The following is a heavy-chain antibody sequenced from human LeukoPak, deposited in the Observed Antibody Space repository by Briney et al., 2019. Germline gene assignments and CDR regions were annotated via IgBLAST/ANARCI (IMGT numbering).Heavy chain of an antibody. CDR2: ISSASSNI. CDR3: ARDMYGSGRTGSVDF. Sequence: GGSLRLPCAASGFTFSTYSMNWVRQAPGKGLEWVSSISSASSNIYYADSVKGRFTISRDNAQNSLYLQMNSLRAEDTAVYYCARDMYGSGRTGSVDFWGQGTLVTVSS. D-gene: IGHD3-10*01. J-gene: IGHJ4*02. V-gene: IGHV3-21*01. CDR1: GFTFSTYS.